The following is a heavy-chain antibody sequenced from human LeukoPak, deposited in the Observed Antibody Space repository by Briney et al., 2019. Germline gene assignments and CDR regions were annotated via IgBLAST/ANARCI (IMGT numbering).Heavy chain of an antibody. D-gene: IGHD6-13*01. CDR3: ARGRYLTTSGGAAAGFLDY. Sequence: SETLSLTCAVSGGSFSGYYWNWIRQSPGKGLEWIGEINHSGSTHYNPSLKSRVTISVDTSQKQFSLRLTSVTAADTAVYYCARGRYLTTSGGAAAGFLDYRGQGSLVTVST. CDR1: GGSFSGYY. J-gene: IGHJ4*02. CDR2: INHSGST. V-gene: IGHV4-34*01.